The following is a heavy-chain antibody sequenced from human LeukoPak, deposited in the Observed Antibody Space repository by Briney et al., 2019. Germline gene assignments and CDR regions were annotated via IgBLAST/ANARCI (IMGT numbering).Heavy chain of an antibody. CDR1: GFTFCSYA. Sequence: GGSLRISCAASGFTFCSYAMSWVRQAPGKGLEWVSSIRDSGRTTYYADSVRCRFTISRDNSKNTLYLQMNSLRAEDTAMYYCAKGGPCTSIPYWGQGTLVTVSS. V-gene: IGHV3-23*01. CDR3: AKGGPCTSIPY. J-gene: IGHJ4*02. CDR2: IRDSGRTT. D-gene: IGHD2-2*02.